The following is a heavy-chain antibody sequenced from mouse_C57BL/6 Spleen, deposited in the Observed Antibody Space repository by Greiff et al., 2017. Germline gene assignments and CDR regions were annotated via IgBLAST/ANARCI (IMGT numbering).Heavy chain of an antibody. J-gene: IGHJ4*01. CDR1: GYTFTSYW. CDR3: ARSTIVTRYAMDY. D-gene: IGHD2-5*01. Sequence: QVQLQQPGTELVKPGASVKLSCKASGYTFTSYWMHWVKQRPGQGLEWIGNINPSNGGTNYNEKFKSKATLTVDKSSSTAYMQLSSLTSEDYAVYYCARSTIVTRYAMDYWGQGTSVTVSS. V-gene: IGHV1-53*01. CDR2: INPSNGGT.